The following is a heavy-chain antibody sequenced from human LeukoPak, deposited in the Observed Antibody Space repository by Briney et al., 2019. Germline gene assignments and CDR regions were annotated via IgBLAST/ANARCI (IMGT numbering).Heavy chain of an antibody. D-gene: IGHD1-26*01. CDR1: GGSVSSGSYY. J-gene: IGHJ6*02. CDR2: IYYSGTT. CDR3: AREGELLSGMDV. Sequence: PSETLSLTCTVSGGSVSSGSYYWSWIRQPPGKELEWIGYIYYSGTTNYNPSLKSRVTISVDTSKNQFSLKLSSVTAADTAVYYCAREGELLSGMDVWGQGTTVTVS. V-gene: IGHV4-61*01.